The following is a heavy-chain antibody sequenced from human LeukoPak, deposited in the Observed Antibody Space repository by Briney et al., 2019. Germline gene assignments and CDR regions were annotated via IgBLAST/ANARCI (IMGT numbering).Heavy chain of an antibody. CDR2: ISSSGSTI. CDR3: ARDGDTAMVLVY. CDR1: GFTFSSYE. V-gene: IGHV3-48*03. D-gene: IGHD5-18*01. J-gene: IGHJ4*02. Sequence: GGSLRLSCAASGFTFSSYEMNWLRQAPEKGLEWVSYISSSGSTIYYADSVKGRFTISRDNAKNSLYLQMNSLRAEDTAVYYCARDGDTAMVLVYWGQGTLVTVSS.